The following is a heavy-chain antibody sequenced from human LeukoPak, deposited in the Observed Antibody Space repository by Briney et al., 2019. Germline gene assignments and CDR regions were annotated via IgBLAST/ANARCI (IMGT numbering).Heavy chain of an antibody. CDR2: IFYSGST. Sequence: SETLSLTCTVSGGSVNSADYYWSWIRQPPGKGLQWIGYIFYSGSTYYSPSLKSRFSISVDTSKNQFSLKLRSVTGADTAVYYCARKVATLPRFHSWGQGTLVTVPS. D-gene: IGHD5-12*01. CDR3: ARKVATLPRFHS. CDR1: GGSVNSADYY. V-gene: IGHV4-30-4*01. J-gene: IGHJ4*02.